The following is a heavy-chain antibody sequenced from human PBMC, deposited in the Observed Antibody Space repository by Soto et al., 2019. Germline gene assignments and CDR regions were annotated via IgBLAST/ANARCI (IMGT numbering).Heavy chain of an antibody. D-gene: IGHD2-21*02. CDR2: IRSKANNYAT. CDR1: GFTFSDAA. J-gene: IGHJ4*02. Sequence: GVLRLSCAASGFTFSDAAMHWVRQASGKGLEWVGRIRSKANNYATTYAVPVKGRVTISRDDSRNTAYLQMNNLKTEDTAVYYRTRHQATGRGDSDHPFDCWGQGTLVTVYS. V-gene: IGHV3-73*01. CDR3: TRHQATGRGDSDHPFDC.